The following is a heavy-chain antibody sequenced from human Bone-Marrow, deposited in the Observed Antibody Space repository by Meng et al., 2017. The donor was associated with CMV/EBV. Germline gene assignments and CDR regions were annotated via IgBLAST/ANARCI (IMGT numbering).Heavy chain of an antibody. CDR3: AKANTDYYDSSGYYLEY. Sequence: LSLTCAASGFTFDDYAMHWVRQAPGKGLEWVSGISWNSGSIGYADSVKGRFTISRDNAKNSLYLQMNSLRAEDMALYYCAKANTDYYDSSGYYLEYWGQGTLVTVSS. CDR1: GFTFDDYA. V-gene: IGHV3-9*03. D-gene: IGHD3-22*01. J-gene: IGHJ4*02. CDR2: ISWNSGSI.